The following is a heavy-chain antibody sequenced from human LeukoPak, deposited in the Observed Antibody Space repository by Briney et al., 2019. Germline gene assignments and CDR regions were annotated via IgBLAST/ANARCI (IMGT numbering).Heavy chain of an antibody. V-gene: IGHV1-2*06. CDR2: INPNSGGT. Sequence: ASLKVSCKASRYTSTGDYMPWVRHAPAQGREWMGRINPNSGGTNYAQKLQGRVTMTRDTSISTAYMELSRLRSDDTAVYYCARGRYDSSGYYHYTFDYWGQGTLVTVSS. CDR3: ARGRYDSSGYYHYTFDY. J-gene: IGHJ4*02. D-gene: IGHD3-22*01. CDR1: RYTSTGDY.